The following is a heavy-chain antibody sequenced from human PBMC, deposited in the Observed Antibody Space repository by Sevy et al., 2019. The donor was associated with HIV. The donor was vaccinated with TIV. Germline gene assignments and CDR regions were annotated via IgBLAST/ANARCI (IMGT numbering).Heavy chain of an antibody. Sequence: GESLKISCAASGFTFRSKWMSWVRQAPGKGLEWVGRIKSKTDGGTIDYAAPVKGRLTISRDDSRNTLYLQMNSLKTEDTAVYYCTAVAAGTALDFDYWGQGTLVTVSS. CDR2: IKSKTDGGTI. CDR3: TAVAAGTALDFDY. V-gene: IGHV3-15*01. CDR1: GFTFRSKW. D-gene: IGHD6-19*01. J-gene: IGHJ4*02.